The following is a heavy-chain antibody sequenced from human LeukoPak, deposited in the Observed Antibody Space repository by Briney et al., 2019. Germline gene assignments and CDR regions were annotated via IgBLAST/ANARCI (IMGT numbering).Heavy chain of an antibody. D-gene: IGHD4-17*01. CDR1: GFTFSSYG. CDR2: IWYDGSNK. V-gene: IGHV3-33*01. Sequence: GRSLRLSCAASGFTFSSYGMHWVRQAPGKGLEWVAVIWYDGSNKYYADSVKGRFTISRDNSKNTLYLQMNSLRAEDTAVYYCASGPGGDDYGDYNYFDYWGQGTLVTVSS. J-gene: IGHJ4*02. CDR3: ASGPGGDDYGDYNYFDY.